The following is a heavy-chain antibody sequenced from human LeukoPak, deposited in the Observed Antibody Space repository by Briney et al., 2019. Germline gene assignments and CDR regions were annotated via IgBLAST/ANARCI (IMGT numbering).Heavy chain of an antibody. V-gene: IGHV4-4*07. CDR2: IYSRGST. J-gene: IGHJ3*02. CDR1: GGSISSYY. Sequence: SETLSLTCTVSGGSISSYYWSWIRQPAGKGLEWIGRIYSRGSTNYNPSLKSRVTMSVDTSKNQFSLKLSSVTAADTAVYYCARENRSLYDSSGYPTDAFDIWGQGTMVTVSS. CDR3: ARENRSLYDSSGYPTDAFDI. D-gene: IGHD3-22*01.